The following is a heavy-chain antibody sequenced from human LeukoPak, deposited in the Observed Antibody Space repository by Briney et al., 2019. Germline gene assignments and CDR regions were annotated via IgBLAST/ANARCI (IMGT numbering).Heavy chain of an antibody. V-gene: IGHV4-59*01. D-gene: IGHD6-13*01. Sequence: SETLSLICNVSGASINAYYWTWIRQSPEKGLEWIACMSYSGRTDSNPSLKSRVSMSVGPSKSQCSLRLTAVTAADTAIYYCAQQVAGPSNNFDVWGQGTFFAVSS. CDR2: MSYSGRT. J-gene: IGHJ3*01. CDR1: GASINAYY. CDR3: AQQVAGPSNNFDV.